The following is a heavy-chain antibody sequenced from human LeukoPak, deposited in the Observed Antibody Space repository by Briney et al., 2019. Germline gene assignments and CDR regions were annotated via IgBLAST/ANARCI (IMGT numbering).Heavy chain of an antibody. D-gene: IGHD3-22*01. CDR2: ISGSGSSS. V-gene: IGHV3-23*01. CDR1: GFTFSSYA. J-gene: IGHJ4*02. Sequence: GGSLRLSCAASGFTFSSYAMTWVRQVPGKGLEWVSGISGSGSSSYYTDSVKGRFTISRDNSKNTLYLQMNSLRAEDTAVYYCARGVNWNYFDYWGQGTLVTVSS. CDR3: ARGVNWNYFDY.